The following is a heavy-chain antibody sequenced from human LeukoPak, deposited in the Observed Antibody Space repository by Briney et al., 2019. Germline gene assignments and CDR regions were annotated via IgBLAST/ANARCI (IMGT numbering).Heavy chain of an antibody. CDR1: GGSISSYY. J-gene: IGHJ4*02. V-gene: IGHV4-59*08. CDR2: IHYSGST. Sequence: SETLSLTCSASGGSISSYYWSWIRQPPGKGLEWIGYIHYSGSTSYNPSLKSRVTISRDTSKNQFSLKLNSVTAADMAVYYCARKHPSGYEDYWGRGTLVTVSS. D-gene: IGHD3-22*01. CDR3: ARKHPSGYEDY.